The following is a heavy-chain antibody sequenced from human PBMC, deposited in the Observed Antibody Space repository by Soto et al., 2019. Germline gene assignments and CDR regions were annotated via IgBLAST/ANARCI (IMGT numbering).Heavy chain of an antibody. Sequence: EEQMVESGGGLVKPGGSLRLACVASGFTFSNAWMNWVRQPPGKGLEWVGRIKSKVDGGTTDYAAPVKGRFSILRDDSKNMEYLQMISMRREDTAVYYCSTGGYFFDYWCQGTLCTVSS. CDR3: STGGYFFDY. CDR1: GFTFSNAW. D-gene: IGHD5-18*01. CDR2: IKSKVDGGTT. J-gene: IGHJ4*02. V-gene: IGHV3-15*07.